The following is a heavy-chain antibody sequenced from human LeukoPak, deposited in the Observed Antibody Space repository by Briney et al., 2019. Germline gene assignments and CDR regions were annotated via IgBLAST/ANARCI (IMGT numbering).Heavy chain of an antibody. CDR1: GGSISSYY. CDR3: ARHNGYYGSGSYNY. J-gene: IGHJ4*02. CDR2: IYYSGST. V-gene: IGHV4-59*08. D-gene: IGHD3-10*01. Sequence: PSETLSLTCTVSGGSISSYYWSWIRQPPGKGLEWIGNIYYSGSTNYNPSLKSRVTISVDTSKNQFSLKLSSVTAADTAVYYCARHNGYYGSGSYNYWGQGTLVTVSS.